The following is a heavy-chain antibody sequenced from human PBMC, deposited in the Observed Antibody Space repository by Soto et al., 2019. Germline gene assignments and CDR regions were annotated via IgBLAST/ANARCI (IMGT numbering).Heavy chain of an antibody. CDR3: VGDSEAKRSSS. V-gene: IGHV1-69*01. CDR1: GGTSTSSR. CDR2: LVPIYRTA. J-gene: IGHJ4*02. Sequence: SVKLSFRAVGGTSTSSRTNLVQQAPGQGIEWVGGLVPIYRTADHEQKFQGRVTITADESARTAYMELRSLRSEDTAMYYCVGDSEAKRSSSWGQATLVTISS. D-gene: IGHD6-13*01.